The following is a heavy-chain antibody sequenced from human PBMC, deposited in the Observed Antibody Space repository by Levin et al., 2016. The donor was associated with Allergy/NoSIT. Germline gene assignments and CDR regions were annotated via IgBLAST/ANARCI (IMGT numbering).Heavy chain of an antibody. J-gene: IGHJ6*02. Sequence: GESLKISCAASGFTFSSYSMNWVRQAPGKGLEWVSSISSSSSYIYYADSVKGRFTISRDNAKNSLYLQMNSLRAEDTAVYYCARGHVTSSRYYYYGMDVWGQGTTVTVSS. CDR3: ARGHVTSSRYYYYGMDV. V-gene: IGHV3-21*01. D-gene: IGHD6-13*01. CDR1: GFTFSSYS. CDR2: ISSSSSYI.